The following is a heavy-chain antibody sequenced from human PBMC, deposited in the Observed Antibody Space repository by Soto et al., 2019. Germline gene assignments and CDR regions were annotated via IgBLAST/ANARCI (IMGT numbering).Heavy chain of an antibody. Sequence: SETLSLTCTVSGGSVSDANYYWSWIRQPPGKGLEWIAYSYYTGSTNYNPTLKSRVTISVDTFKNQFSLRLSSVTAADTAVYYCARTMYCSGGSCYFGGFDYWGQGTLVTVSS. CDR3: ARTMYCSGGSCYFGGFDY. CDR1: GGSVSDANYY. J-gene: IGHJ4*02. V-gene: IGHV4-61*01. D-gene: IGHD2-15*01. CDR2: SYYTGST.